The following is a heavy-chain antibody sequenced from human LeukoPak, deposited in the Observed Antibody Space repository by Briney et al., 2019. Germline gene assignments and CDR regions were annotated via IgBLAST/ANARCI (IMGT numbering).Heavy chain of an antibody. J-gene: IGHJ4*02. CDR2: ISWNSGSI. D-gene: IGHD6-19*01. Sequence: PGRSLRLSCAASGFTFDDYAMHWVRQAPGKGLEWVSGISWNSGSIGYADSVKGRFTISRDNAKNSLYLQMNSLRAEDTAVYYCARDIAVVPRAYYFDYWGQGTLVTVSS. CDR3: ARDIAVVPRAYYFDY. CDR1: GFTFDDYA. V-gene: IGHV3-9*01.